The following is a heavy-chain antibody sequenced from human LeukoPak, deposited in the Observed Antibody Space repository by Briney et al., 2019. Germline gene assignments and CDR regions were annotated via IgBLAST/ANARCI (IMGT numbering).Heavy chain of an antibody. V-gene: IGHV1-69*13. D-gene: IGHD4-17*01. CDR3: ASYYGDYGIPYYFDY. CDR1: GGTFSSYA. Sequence: SVKVSCKASGGTFSSYAISWVRQAPGQGLEWMGGIIPIFGTANYAQKFQGRVTITADESTSTAYMELSSLRSEDTAVYYCASYYGDYGIPYYFDYWGQGTLVTASS. CDR2: IIPIFGTA. J-gene: IGHJ4*02.